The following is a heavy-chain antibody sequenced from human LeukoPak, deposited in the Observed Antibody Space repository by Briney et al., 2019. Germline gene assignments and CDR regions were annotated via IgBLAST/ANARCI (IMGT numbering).Heavy chain of an antibody. CDR3: ASLDPWRYGMDV. D-gene: IGHD3-9*01. V-gene: IGHV4-59*01. J-gene: IGHJ6*04. Sequence: SETLSLTCTVSGGSISSYHWSWIRQPPGKGLEWIGYIYYSGSTNYNPSLKSRVTISVDTSKNQFSLKLSSVTAADTAVYYCASLDPWRYGMDVWGKGTTVTVSS. CDR2: IYYSGST. CDR1: GGSISSYH.